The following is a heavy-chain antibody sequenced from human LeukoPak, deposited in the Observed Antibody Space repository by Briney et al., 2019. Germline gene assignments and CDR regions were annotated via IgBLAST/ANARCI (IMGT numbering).Heavy chain of an antibody. CDR1: GYTFTIYY. CDR2: INPSGGST. J-gene: IGHJ4*02. D-gene: IGHD2-15*01. V-gene: IGHV1-46*01. Sequence: ASVKVSCKASGYTFTIYYIHWVRQAPGQGLEWMGMINPSGGSTSHAQKFQGRVTMTRDTSTSTVYMELSSLRSEDTAVYYCARGRLLPDYWGQGTLVTVSS. CDR3: ARGRLLPDY.